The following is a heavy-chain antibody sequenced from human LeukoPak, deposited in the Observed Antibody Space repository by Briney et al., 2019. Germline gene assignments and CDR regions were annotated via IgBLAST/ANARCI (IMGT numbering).Heavy chain of an antibody. CDR1: GGSISSYY. D-gene: IGHD6-13*01. CDR3: ARDPDSSSWGYAFDI. V-gene: IGHV4-4*07. Sequence: PSETLSLTCTVSGGSISSYYWSWIRQPAGKGLGGIGRIYNSGNTNYNPSLMSRVTMSVDTSKNQFSLKLISVTAADTAMYYCARDPDSSSWGYAFDIWGQGTMVTVSS. J-gene: IGHJ3*02. CDR2: IYNSGNT.